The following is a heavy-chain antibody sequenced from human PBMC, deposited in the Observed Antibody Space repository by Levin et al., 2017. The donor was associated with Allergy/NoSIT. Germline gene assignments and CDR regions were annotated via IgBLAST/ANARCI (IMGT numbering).Heavy chain of an antibody. CDR3: ARGENYGDYVSAIIDY. V-gene: IGHV4-34*01. CDR1: GGSFSGYY. J-gene: IGHJ4*02. D-gene: IGHD4-17*01. CDR2: INHSGST. Sequence: PSETLSLTCAVYGGSFSGYYWSWIRQPPGKGLEWIGEINHSGSTNYNPSLKSRVTISVDTSKNQFSLKLSSVTAADTAVYYCARGENYGDYVSAIIDYWGQGTLVTVSS.